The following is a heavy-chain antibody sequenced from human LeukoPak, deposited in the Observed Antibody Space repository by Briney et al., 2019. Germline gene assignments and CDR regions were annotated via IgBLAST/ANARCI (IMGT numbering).Heavy chain of an antibody. D-gene: IGHD3-3*01. CDR3: AKDYKPYYDFWSGYSANWFDP. V-gene: IGHV3-43*02. J-gene: IGHJ5*02. Sequence: GGSLRLSCAASGFTFDDYAMHWVRQAPGKGLEWVSLISGDGGSTYYADSVKGRFTISRDNSKNSLYLQMNSLRTEDTALYYCAKDYKPYYDFWSGYSANWFDPWGQGTLVTASS. CDR2: ISGDGGST. CDR1: GFTFDDYA.